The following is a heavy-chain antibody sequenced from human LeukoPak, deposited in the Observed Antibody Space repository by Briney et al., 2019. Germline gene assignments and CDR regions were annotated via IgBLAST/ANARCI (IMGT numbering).Heavy chain of an antibody. J-gene: IGHJ3*02. CDR3: ARDGRRDDILTGRGGRDAFDI. V-gene: IGHV3-30*02. CDR2: IRYNGDIQ. D-gene: IGHD3-9*01. CDR1: GFTFSSYG. Sequence: PGGSLRLSCAASGFTFSSYGMHWVRQSPGKGLEWVAFIRYNGDIQYYADSVKGRFTISRDNAKNSLYLQMNSLRAEDTAVYYCARDGRRDDILTGRGGRDAFDIWGQGTMVTVSS.